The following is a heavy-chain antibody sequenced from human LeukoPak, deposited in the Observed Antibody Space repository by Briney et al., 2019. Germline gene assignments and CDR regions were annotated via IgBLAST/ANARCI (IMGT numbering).Heavy chain of an antibody. CDR1: GFTFSSYS. V-gene: IGHV3-48*01. CDR2: ISSSISTI. J-gene: IGHJ4*02. CDR3: SRVRGSYYLDY. D-gene: IGHD1-26*01. Sequence: PGGSLRLSCAASGFTFSSYSMNWVRQTPGKGLEWVSYISSSISTIYYADSVKGRFTISRDNAKNSLYLQMNSLRAEETAVYYCSRVRGSYYLDYWGQGTLVTVSS.